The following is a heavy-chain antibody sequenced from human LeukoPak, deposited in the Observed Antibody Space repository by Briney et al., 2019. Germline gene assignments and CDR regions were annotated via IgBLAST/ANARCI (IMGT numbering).Heavy chain of an antibody. CDR2: ISSSSSYT. CDR1: GFTFSDYY. Sequence: PGGSLRLSCAASGFTFSDYYMSWIRQAPGKGLEWVSYISSSSSYTNYAGSVKGRFTISRDNAKNSLYLQMNSLRAEDTAVYYCARDQTRSSRYYFDYWGQGTLVTVSS. J-gene: IGHJ4*02. V-gene: IGHV3-11*06. D-gene: IGHD2-2*01. CDR3: ARDQTRSSRYYFDY.